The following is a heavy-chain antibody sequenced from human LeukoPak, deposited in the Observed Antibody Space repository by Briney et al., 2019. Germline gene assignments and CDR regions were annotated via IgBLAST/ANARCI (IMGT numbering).Heavy chain of an antibody. V-gene: IGHV4-61*02. CDR1: GGSISSGSYY. J-gene: IGHJ4*02. D-gene: IGHD6-13*01. CDR2: IYTSGST. Sequence: SETLSLTCTVSGGSISSGSYYWSWIRQPAGKGLEWIGRIYTSGSTNYNPSLKSRVTISVDTSKNQFSLKLSSVTAADTAVYYCARGPSGYSSSWYGGGYFDYWGQGTLATVSS. CDR3: ARGPSGYSSSWYGGGYFDY.